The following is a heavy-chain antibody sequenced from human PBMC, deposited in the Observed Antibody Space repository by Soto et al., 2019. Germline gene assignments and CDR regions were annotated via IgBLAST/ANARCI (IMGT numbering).Heavy chain of an antibody. CDR1: GFTFSSYG. V-gene: IGHV3-30*03. CDR2: ISYDGSNK. D-gene: IGHD3-3*01. CDR3: ARGRYYDFWSGYRYYFDY. Sequence: PGGSLRLSCAASGFTFSSYGMHWVRQAPGKGLGWVAVISYDGSNKYYADSVKGRFTISRDNSKNTLYLQMNSLRAEDTAVYYCARGRYYDFWSGYRYYFDYWGQGTLVTVSS. J-gene: IGHJ4*02.